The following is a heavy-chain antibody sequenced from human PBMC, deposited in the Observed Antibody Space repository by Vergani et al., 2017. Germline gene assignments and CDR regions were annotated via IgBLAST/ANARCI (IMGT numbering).Heavy chain of an antibody. Sequence: EVQLVQSGAEVKKPGESLKISCKGSGYSFTSYWIGWVRQMPGKGLEWMGIIYPGDSDTRYSPYFQGQVTISADKSISTAYLQWSSLKASDTAMYYCARRPGYCSSTSCPRGGWFDPWGQGTLVTVSS. CDR1: GYSFTSYW. CDR3: ARRPGYCSSTSCPRGGWFDP. D-gene: IGHD2-2*01. V-gene: IGHV5-51*01. J-gene: IGHJ5*02. CDR2: IYPGDSDT.